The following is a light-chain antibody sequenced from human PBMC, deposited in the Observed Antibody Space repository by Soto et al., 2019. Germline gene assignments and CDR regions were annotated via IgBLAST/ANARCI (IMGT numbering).Light chain of an antibody. CDR1: QSVSSSY. CDR3: QQYGSSRT. J-gene: IGKJ1*01. V-gene: IGKV3-20*01. Sequence: EIVLMQSPGTLSLSPGERATLSCRASQSVSSSYLAWYQQKPGQAPRLLIYGASSRATGIPDRFSGSGSGTDFTLTISRLEPEDFAVYYCQQYGSSRTFGQGTKVDI. CDR2: GAS.